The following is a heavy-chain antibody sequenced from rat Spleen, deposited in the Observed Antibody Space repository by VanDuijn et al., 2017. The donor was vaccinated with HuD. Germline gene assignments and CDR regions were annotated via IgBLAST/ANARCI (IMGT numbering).Heavy chain of an antibody. D-gene: IGHD2-2*01. V-gene: IGHV5-29*01. Sequence: EVQLVESGGGLVQPGRSLKLSCAASGFTFSDYFMAWVRQAPAQGLEWVATISADGTNTYYRDSVKGRFTISRDNTRNTLYLQMDNLRSEDTATYYCARAGYLRDWYFDFWGPGTMVTVSS. CDR2: ISADGTNT. CDR1: GFTFSDYF. J-gene: IGHJ1*01. CDR3: ARAGYLRDWYFDF.